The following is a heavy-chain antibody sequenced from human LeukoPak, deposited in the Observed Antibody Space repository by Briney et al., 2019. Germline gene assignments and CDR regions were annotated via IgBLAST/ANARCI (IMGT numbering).Heavy chain of an antibody. CDR2: IKQDGSEK. Sequence: GGSLRLSCAASGFTFSSYWMSWVRQAPGKGLEWVANIKQDGSEKYYVASVKGRFTISRDNAKNSLYLQMNSLRAEDTAVYYCAREDGVMKSDYWGQGTLVTVSS. CDR3: AREDGVMKSDY. D-gene: IGHD2-21*01. CDR1: GFTFSSYW. V-gene: IGHV3-7*01. J-gene: IGHJ4*02.